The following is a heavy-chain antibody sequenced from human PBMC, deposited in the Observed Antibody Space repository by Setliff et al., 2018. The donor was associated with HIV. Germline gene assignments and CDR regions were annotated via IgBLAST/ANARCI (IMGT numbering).Heavy chain of an antibody. Sequence: ASETLSLTCAVYGGSFSGYYWSWIRQPPGKGLEWIGEINHSGSTNYNPSLKSRVTISVDTSKNQFSLKLSSVTAADTAVYYCARAPVYGGNSDYYYYMDVWGKGTTVTVSS. CDR2: INHSGST. J-gene: IGHJ6*03. CDR3: ARAPVYGGNSDYYYYMDV. V-gene: IGHV4-34*01. CDR1: GGSFSGYY. D-gene: IGHD4-17*01.